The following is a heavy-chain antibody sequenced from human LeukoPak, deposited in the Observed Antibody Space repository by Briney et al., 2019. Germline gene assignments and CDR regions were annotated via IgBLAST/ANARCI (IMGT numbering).Heavy chain of an antibody. Sequence: PSETLSLTCAVYGGSFSGYYWSWIRQPPGKGLEWIGEINHSGSTNYNPSLKSRVTISVDTSKNQFSLKLSSVTAADTALYYGARVGVDIVATALDYWGQGTLVTVSS. D-gene: IGHD5-12*01. J-gene: IGHJ4*02. V-gene: IGHV4-34*01. CDR3: ARVGVDIVATALDY. CDR1: GGSFSGYY. CDR2: INHSGST.